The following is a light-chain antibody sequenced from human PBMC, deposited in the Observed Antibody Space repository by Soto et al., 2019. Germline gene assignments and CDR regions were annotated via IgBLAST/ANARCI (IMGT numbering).Light chain of an antibody. Sequence: QTVVTQEPSFSVSPGGTVTLTCGLSSGPVSATYYPSWYQQTPGQAPRTLIYSTNTRSSGVPDRFSGSILGNKAALTITGAQADDESDYYCVLYMGSGIPVFGGGTKLTVL. J-gene: IGLJ2*01. CDR1: SGPVSATYY. V-gene: IGLV8-61*01. CDR2: STN. CDR3: VLYMGSGIPV.